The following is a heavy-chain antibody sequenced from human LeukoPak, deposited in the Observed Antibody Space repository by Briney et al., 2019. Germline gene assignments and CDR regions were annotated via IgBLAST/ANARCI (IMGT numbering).Heavy chain of an antibody. CDR1: GGTFSSYA. Sequence: ASVKVPCKASGGTFSSYAISWVRQAPGQGLEWMGGIIPIFGTANYARKFQGRVTITADESTSTAYMELGSLRSEDTAVYYCARAAEWSDYYDSSGYYYFLDYWGQGTLVTVSS. CDR2: IIPIFGTA. J-gene: IGHJ4*02. V-gene: IGHV1-69*13. CDR3: ARAAEWSDYYDSSGYYYFLDY. D-gene: IGHD3-22*01.